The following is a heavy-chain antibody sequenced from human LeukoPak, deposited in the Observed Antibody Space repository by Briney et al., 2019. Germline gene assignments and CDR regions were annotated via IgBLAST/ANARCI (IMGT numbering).Heavy chain of an antibody. V-gene: IGHV4-59*01. CDR2: IYYCGST. CDR1: GGSISSYY. Sequence: SETLSLTCTVSGGSISSYYWSWIRQPPAKGLEWIGYIYYCGSTNYNPSLKSRVTISVDTSKNQFSLKLSSVTAADTAVYYCVRDRERAFDIWGQGTMVSVSS. CDR3: VRDRERAFDI. J-gene: IGHJ3*02. D-gene: IGHD5-24*01.